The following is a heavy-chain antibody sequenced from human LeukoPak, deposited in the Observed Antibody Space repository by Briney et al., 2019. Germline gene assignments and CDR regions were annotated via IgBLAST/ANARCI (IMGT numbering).Heavy chain of an antibody. CDR1: GGSISSYY. D-gene: IGHD3-16*02. Sequence: PSETLSLTCTVSGGSISSYYWSWIRQPPGKGLEWIGYIYYSGSTYYNPSLKSRVTISVDTSKNQFSLKLSSVTAADTAVYYCARARGHYDYVWGSYRYTFFDYWGQGTLVTVSS. J-gene: IGHJ4*02. CDR3: ARARGHYDYVWGSYRYTFFDY. V-gene: IGHV4-30-4*01. CDR2: IYYSGST.